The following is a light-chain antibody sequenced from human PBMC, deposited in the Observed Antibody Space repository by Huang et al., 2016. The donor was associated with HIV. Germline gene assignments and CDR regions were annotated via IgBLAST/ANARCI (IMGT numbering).Light chain of an antibody. CDR3: QQYDSSQGIS. V-gene: IGKV3-20*01. J-gene: IGKJ5*01. CDR1: QTIKNIY. Sequence: PGERATVSCRVSQTIKNIYLAWYQQKPGQGPRLLIYGASSRATDSPDRFSGSGSGTDFTLTINRLEPEDFAVYYCQQYDSSQGISFGQGTRLEMK. CDR2: GAS.